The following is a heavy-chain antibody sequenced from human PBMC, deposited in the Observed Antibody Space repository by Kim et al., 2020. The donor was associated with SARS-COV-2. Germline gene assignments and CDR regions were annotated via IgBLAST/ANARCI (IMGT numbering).Heavy chain of an antibody. D-gene: IGHD1-1*01. V-gene: IGHV3-7*01. CDR3: ARDRVRQPNRDYFDY. J-gene: IGHJ4*02. Sequence: GGSLRLSCAASGFTFSSYWMSWVRQAPGKGLEWVANIKQDGSEKYYVDSVKGRFTISRDNAKNSLYLQMNSLRAEDTAVYYCARDRVRQPNRDYFDYWGQGTLVTVSS. CDR2: IKQDGSEK. CDR1: GFTFSSYW.